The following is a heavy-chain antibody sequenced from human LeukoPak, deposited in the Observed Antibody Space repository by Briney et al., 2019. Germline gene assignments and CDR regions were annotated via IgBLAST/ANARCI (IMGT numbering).Heavy chain of an antibody. D-gene: IGHD3-10*01. V-gene: IGHV4-59*01. Sequence: SETLSLTCTVSGGSISSYYWSWIRQPPGKGLEWIGYIYYSGSTNYNPSLKSRVTISVDTSKNQFSLKLSSVTAADTAVYYCARGSPMVRGVKPAPPPLDYWGQGTLVTVSS. CDR1: GGSISSYY. CDR2: IYYSGST. J-gene: IGHJ4*02. CDR3: ARGSPMVRGVKPAPPPLDY.